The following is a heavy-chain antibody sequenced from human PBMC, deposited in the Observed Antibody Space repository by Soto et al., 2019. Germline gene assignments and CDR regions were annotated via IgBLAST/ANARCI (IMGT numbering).Heavy chain of an antibody. J-gene: IGHJ4*02. Sequence: QITLKESGPTLVEPTQTLTLTCTYSGFSLRNTGVGVGWIRQPPGKALEWLGIIYWNDDKRYSPSLKNRFTLTSDISKSQVVLTMTNMDPVDTATYYCAHTWGLPFDYWGQGTPVIVSS. V-gene: IGHV2-5*01. CDR1: GFSLRNTGVG. CDR3: AHTWGLPFDY. CDR2: IYWNDDK. D-gene: IGHD3-16*01.